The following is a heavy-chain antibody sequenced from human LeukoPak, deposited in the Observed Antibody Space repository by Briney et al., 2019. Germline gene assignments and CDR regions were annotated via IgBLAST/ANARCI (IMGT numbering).Heavy chain of an antibody. V-gene: IGHV4-39*01. D-gene: IGHD3-22*01. Sequence: NPSETLSLTCSVSGGSISTSNYYWGWIRQPPGKGLEWIAIIYYSGRTYYNPSLKSRVTISMDTSKNQFSLKLSSVTAADTAVYYCARLYYYDSSGPPLWGQGTLVTVSS. CDR3: ARLYYYDSSGPPL. J-gene: IGHJ4*02. CDR1: GGSISTSNYY. CDR2: IYYSGRT.